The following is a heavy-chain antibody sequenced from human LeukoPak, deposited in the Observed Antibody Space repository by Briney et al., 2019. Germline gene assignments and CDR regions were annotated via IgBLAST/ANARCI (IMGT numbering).Heavy chain of an antibody. CDR1: GGSFSGYY. J-gene: IGHJ4*02. CDR2: INHSGST. Sequence: SETLSLTCAVYGGSFSGYYWSWIRQPPGKGLEWIGEINHSGSTNYNPSLKSRVTISVDTSKNQFSLKLSSVTAADTAVYYCAGWNYASGFDYWGQGTLVTVSS. D-gene: IGHD1-7*01. V-gene: IGHV4-34*01. CDR3: AGWNYASGFDY.